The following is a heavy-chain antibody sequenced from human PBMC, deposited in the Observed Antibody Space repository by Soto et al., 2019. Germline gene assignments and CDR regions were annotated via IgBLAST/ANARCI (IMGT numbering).Heavy chain of an antibody. Sequence: QITLKESGPTLVKSTQTLTLTCTFSGFSLSSGGGAVGWIRQPPGKAPEWLAIIYASGGTHYSPSLKTRLTITKDTSKNQVVLTMTNMDPVDTATYYCGHRRDVATRCWFDPWGQGILVTVSS. D-gene: IGHD6-6*01. CDR2: IYASGGT. CDR1: GFSLSSGGGA. J-gene: IGHJ5*02. CDR3: GHRRDVATRCWFDP. V-gene: IGHV2-5*01.